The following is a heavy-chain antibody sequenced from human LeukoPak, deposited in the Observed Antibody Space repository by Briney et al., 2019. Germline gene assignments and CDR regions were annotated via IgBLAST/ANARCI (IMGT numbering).Heavy chain of an antibody. Sequence: GASVKVSCKASGYTFTSYSISWVRQAPGQGLEWMGWISPYNSNTYYAQNLQGRVTMTTDTSTSTTYMELRSLRSDDTAVYYCARDLKRGYSSGRYSWGTGSSNDFWGQGTLVTVSS. CDR1: GYTFTSYS. CDR3: ARDLKRGYSSGRYSWGTGSSNDF. CDR2: ISPYNSNT. D-gene: IGHD6-19*01. V-gene: IGHV1-18*01. J-gene: IGHJ4*02.